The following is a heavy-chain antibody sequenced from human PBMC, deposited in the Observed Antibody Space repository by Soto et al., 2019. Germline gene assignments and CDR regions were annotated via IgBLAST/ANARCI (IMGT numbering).Heavy chain of an antibody. D-gene: IGHD2-21*02. CDR1: GFTFRNYI. V-gene: IGHV3-48*01. J-gene: IGHJ5*01. Sequence: GGSLRLSCEASGFTFRNYIMHWVRQAPGKGLEWVSYISRSSGTIYYADSVKGRFTISRDNAKNSLYLQMNSLRAEDTAVYYCAKGLGDSATFDCWGQGALVTVSS. CDR2: ISRSSGTI. CDR3: AKGLGDSATFDC.